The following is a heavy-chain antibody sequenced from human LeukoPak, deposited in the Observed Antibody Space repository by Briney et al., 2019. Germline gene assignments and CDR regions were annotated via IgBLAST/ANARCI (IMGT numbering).Heavy chain of an antibody. CDR2: IYYSGST. V-gene: IGHV4-39*07. J-gene: IGHJ4*02. Sequence: SETLSLTCTVSGGSISSSSYYWGWIRQPPGKGLEWIGSIYYSGSTYYNPSLKSRVTISVDTSKNQFSLKLSSVTAADTAVYYCAKMSTAEVCFDYWGQGTLVTVSS. CDR3: AKMSTAEVCFDY. D-gene: IGHD5-24*01. CDR1: GGSISSSSYY.